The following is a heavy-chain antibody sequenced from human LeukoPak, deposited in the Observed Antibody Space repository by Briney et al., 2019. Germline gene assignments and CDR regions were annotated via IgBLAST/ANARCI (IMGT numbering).Heavy chain of an antibody. Sequence: GGSLRLSCAASGFTFSSYAMSWVRQAPGKGLEWVSAISGSGGSTYYADSVKGRFTISRDNSKNTLYLQMNSLRAEDTAVYYCAKDRQWELLGNDCFDYWGQGTLVTVSS. CDR2: ISGSGGST. V-gene: IGHV3-23*01. D-gene: IGHD1-26*01. CDR1: GFTFSSYA. J-gene: IGHJ4*02. CDR3: AKDRQWELLGNDCFDY.